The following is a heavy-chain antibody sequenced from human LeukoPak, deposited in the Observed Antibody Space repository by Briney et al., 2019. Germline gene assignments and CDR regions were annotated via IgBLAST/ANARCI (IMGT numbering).Heavy chain of an antibody. V-gene: IGHV1-69*05. CDR1: GGTFTNYA. J-gene: IGHJ4*02. Sequence: SVKVSCKASGGTFTNYAVSWVRQAPGQGLEWMGRIIPTFGTANYAQKFQGRVTFTTDESTTTAYMELYSLRSEDTAVYYCVRDTPLGTGTKAFYLDSWGQGTLLTVSS. CDR2: IIPTFGTA. D-gene: IGHD1-7*01. CDR3: VRDTPLGTGTKAFYLDS.